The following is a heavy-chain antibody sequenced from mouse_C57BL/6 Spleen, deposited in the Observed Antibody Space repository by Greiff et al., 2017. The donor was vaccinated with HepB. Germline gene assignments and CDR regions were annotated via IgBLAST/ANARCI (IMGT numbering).Heavy chain of an antibody. CDR2: INPSNGGT. Sequence: QVQLQQPGTELVKPGASVKLSCKASGYTFTSYWMHWVKQRPGQGLEWIGNINPSNGGTNYNEKFKSKATLTVDKASSTAYMQLSSLTSEDSAVYYYARSRNIYGENFDYWGQGTTLTVSS. CDR3: ARSRNIYGENFDY. CDR1: GYTFTSYW. J-gene: IGHJ2*01. D-gene: IGHD1-1*01. V-gene: IGHV1-53*01.